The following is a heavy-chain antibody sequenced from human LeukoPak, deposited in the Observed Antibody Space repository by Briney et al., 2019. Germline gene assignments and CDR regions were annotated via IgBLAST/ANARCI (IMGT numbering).Heavy chain of an antibody. CDR3: ARDPPGAYFDY. CDR2: ISWNSGSI. J-gene: IGHJ4*02. CDR1: GFTFDDYA. D-gene: IGHD7-27*01. Sequence: GGSLRLSCAASGFTFDDYAMHWVRQAPGKGLEWVSGISWNSGSIGYADSVKGRFTISRDNAKNSLYLQMNSLRAEDTAVYYCARDPPGAYFDYWGQGTLVTVSS. V-gene: IGHV3-9*01.